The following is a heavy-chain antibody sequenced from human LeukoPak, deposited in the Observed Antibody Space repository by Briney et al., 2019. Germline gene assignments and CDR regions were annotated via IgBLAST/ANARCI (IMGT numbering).Heavy chain of an antibody. Sequence: GASVKVSCKASGYTFTSYPMHWARQAPGQRLEWMGWINAGNGNTKYSQEFQGRVTMTTDTSTSTAYMELRSLRSDDTAVYYCARWRYSNYFFDNWGQGTLVTVSS. V-gene: IGHV1-3*01. D-gene: IGHD4-11*01. CDR1: GYTFTSYP. CDR3: ARWRYSNYFFDN. CDR2: INAGNGNT. J-gene: IGHJ4*01.